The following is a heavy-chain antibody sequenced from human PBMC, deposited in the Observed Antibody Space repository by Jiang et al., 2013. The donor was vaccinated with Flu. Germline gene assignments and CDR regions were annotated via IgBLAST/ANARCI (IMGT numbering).Heavy chain of an antibody. CDR1: GGTFSSYA. CDR3: ARGGVVVAATKYYYYYYMDV. Sequence: SGAEVKKPGSSVKVSCKASGGTFSSYAISWVRQAPGQGLEWMGGIIPIFGTANYAQKFQGRVTITADESTSTAYMELSSLRSEDTAVYYCARGGVVVAATKYYYYYYMDVWGKGTTVTVSS. V-gene: IGHV1-69*01. CDR2: IIPIFGTA. D-gene: IGHD2-15*01. J-gene: IGHJ6*03.